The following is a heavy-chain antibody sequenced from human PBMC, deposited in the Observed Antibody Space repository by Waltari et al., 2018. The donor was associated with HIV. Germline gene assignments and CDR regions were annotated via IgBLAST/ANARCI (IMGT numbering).Heavy chain of an antibody. V-gene: IGHV4-39*01. Sequence: QVRLQESGPRLVKTSETLSLTCSVSGGSRDSESHYWGWIRQSPGKSLEWLATVHYSGNPYYRPSLESRVTISIEKSKNQFSLKVKSVTVADTAVYYCARQVVAAAPDGGDRWGQGILVTVSS. J-gene: IGHJ5*02. CDR3: ARQVVAAAPDGGDR. D-gene: IGHD6-13*01. CDR1: GGSRDSESHY. CDR2: VHYSGNP.